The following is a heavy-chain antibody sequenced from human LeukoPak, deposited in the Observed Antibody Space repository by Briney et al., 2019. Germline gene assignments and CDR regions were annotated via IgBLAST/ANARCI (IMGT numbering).Heavy chain of an antibody. CDR1: GGSISGRY. CDR3: ARETSLAGFASGLGFNY. Sequence: SETLSLTCTVSGGSISGRYWSWIRQPPGKGLEWIGYIYGSGYTNYNPSLKSRVTMSIDTSKNHFSLKLTSVTAADTATYYCARETSLAGFASGLGFNYWGQGILVTVSS. V-gene: IGHV4-59*11. CDR2: IYGSGYT. J-gene: IGHJ4*02. D-gene: IGHD6-19*01.